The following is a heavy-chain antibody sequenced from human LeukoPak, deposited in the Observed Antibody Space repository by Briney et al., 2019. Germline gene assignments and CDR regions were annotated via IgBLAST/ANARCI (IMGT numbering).Heavy chain of an antibody. CDR1: GGTFSSYA. D-gene: IGHD2-21*02. Sequence: SVKVSCKASGGTFSSYAISWVRQAPGQGLEWMGGIIPIFGTANYAQKFQGRVTITADESTSTACMELSSLRSEDTAVYYCAREGPYCGGDCYSFDYWGQGTLVTVSS. CDR2: IIPIFGTA. J-gene: IGHJ4*02. V-gene: IGHV1-69*13. CDR3: AREGPYCGGDCYSFDY.